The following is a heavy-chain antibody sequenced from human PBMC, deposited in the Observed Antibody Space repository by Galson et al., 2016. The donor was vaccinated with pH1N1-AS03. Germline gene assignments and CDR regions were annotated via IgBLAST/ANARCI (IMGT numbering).Heavy chain of an antibody. CDR2: IDWDHEQ. J-gene: IGHJ3*02. CDR3: ARMRDYGDLRDAFDI. V-gene: IGHV2-70*11. D-gene: IGHD4-17*01. Sequence: PALVKPTQTLTLTCTFSGFSLSTSGMCVSWIRQPPGKALEWLARIDWDHEQYYRTSMHTRLTIPKDTSKNQVVLTMPNMDPVDTATYYCARMRDYGDLRDAFDIWGQGTMVTVSS. CDR1: GFSLSTSGMC.